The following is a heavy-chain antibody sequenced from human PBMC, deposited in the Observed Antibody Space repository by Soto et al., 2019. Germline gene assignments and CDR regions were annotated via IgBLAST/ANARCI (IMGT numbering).Heavy chain of an antibody. CDR3: AMHYGDYVDY. V-gene: IGHV4-34*01. D-gene: IGHD4-17*01. Sequence: SETLSLTCAVYGGSFSGYYWSWIRQPPGKGLEWIGEINHSGSTNYNPSLKSRVTISVDTSKNQFSLKLSSVTAADTAVYYCAMHYGDYVDYWGQGTLVTVSS. J-gene: IGHJ4*02. CDR1: GGSFSGYY. CDR2: INHSGST.